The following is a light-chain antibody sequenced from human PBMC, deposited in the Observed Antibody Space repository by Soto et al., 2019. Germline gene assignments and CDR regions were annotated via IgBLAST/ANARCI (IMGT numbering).Light chain of an antibody. CDR3: QQYGSSPNT. J-gene: IGKJ2*01. CDR1: QSVGGSS. Sequence: ETSLTQSPCTLSLSPGERASLSCRASQSVGGSSLAWYRQRPGQAPRLLLYDTSNRATGIPDRFSGSGSGTDFTLTISRLEPEDFAVYYCQQYGSSPNTFGQGTKVDIK. V-gene: IGKV3-20*01. CDR2: DTS.